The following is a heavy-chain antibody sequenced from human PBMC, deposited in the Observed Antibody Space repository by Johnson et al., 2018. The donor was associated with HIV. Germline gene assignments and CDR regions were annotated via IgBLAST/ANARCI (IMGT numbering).Heavy chain of an antibody. Sequence: VQLVESGGGLVQPGRSLRLSCAASGFTFDDYAMHWVRQAPGKGLEWVSGISWNSGSIGYADSVKGRFTISRDNAKNSLYLQMNRLRAEDTALYYCAKVPWGLSGSDTAFDIWGQGTMVTVSS. CDR1: GFTFDDYA. D-gene: IGHD5-12*01. CDR3: AKVPWGLSGSDTAFDI. J-gene: IGHJ3*02. CDR2: ISWNSGSI. V-gene: IGHV3-9*01.